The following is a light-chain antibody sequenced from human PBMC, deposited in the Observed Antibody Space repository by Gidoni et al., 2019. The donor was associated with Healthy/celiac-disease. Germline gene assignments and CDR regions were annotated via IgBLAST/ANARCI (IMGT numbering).Light chain of an antibody. J-gene: IGKJ4*01. CDR1: QSISSW. CDR3: QQYNSYSLA. V-gene: IGKV1-5*03. CDR2: KAS. Sequence: DIQRTQSPSTLSASGGDRVTITCRACQSISSWLAWYQQKPGKAPKLLIYKASSLESGVPSRLSGSGSGTEFTLTISSLQPDDFATYYCQQYNSYSLAFGGGTKVEIK.